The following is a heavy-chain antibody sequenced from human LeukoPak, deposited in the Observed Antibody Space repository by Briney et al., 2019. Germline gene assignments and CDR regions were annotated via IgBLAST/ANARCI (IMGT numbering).Heavy chain of an antibody. J-gene: IGHJ4*02. Sequence: GGSLTLSCAASRYTFSSYSMNWVRQAQGRGLEWVSSICSTSSYIYYADSVKGRFIISRDNAKDSLYLQMNSLRAEDTAVYYCARGNAPLPFDYWGQGPLVTVSS. V-gene: IGHV3-21*01. CDR2: ICSTSSYI. CDR1: RYTFSSYS. D-gene: IGHD2-2*01. CDR3: ARGNAPLPFDY.